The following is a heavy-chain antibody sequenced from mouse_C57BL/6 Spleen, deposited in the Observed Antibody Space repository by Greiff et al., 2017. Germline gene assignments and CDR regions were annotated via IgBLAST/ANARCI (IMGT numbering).Heavy chain of an antibody. CDR3: ARGGHLRGAMDY. V-gene: IGHV1-63*01. J-gene: IGHJ4*01. CDR2: IYPGGGYT. Sequence: VQLQESGAELVRPGTSVKMSCKASGYTFTNYWIGWAKQRPGHGLEWIGDIYPGGGYTNYNEKFKGKATLTADKSSSTAYMQFSSLTSEDSAIYYCARGGHLRGAMDYWGQGTSVTVSS. CDR1: GYTFTNYW.